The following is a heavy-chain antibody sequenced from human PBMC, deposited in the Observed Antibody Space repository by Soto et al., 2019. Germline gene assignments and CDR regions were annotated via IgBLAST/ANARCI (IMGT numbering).Heavy chain of an antibody. CDR2: ISAYNGNT. J-gene: IGHJ6*02. CDR3: ARGGEADYDILTGSIDYYGMDV. V-gene: IGHV1-18*01. Sequence: QVQLVQSGAEVKKPGASVKVSCKASGYTFTSYGISWVRQAPGQGLEWMGWISAYNGNTNYAQKLQGRVTMTTDTSTSTAYMELRSLRSDDTAVYYCARGGEADYDILTGSIDYYGMDVWGQGTTVTVSS. D-gene: IGHD3-9*01. CDR1: GYTFTSYG.